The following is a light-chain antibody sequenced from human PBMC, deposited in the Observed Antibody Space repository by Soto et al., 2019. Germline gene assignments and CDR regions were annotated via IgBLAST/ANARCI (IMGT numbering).Light chain of an antibody. CDR2: LNSDGSH. V-gene: IGLV4-69*01. J-gene: IGLJ1*01. Sequence: QAVVTQSPSASASLGASVKLTCTLSSGHSSYAIAWHQQQPEKGPRYLMKLNSDGSHSKGDGIPDRFSGSSSGAERYLTISSLQSEDEADYYCQTWGTCMHYVFGTGTKLTVL. CDR3: QTWGTCMHYV. CDR1: SGHSSYA.